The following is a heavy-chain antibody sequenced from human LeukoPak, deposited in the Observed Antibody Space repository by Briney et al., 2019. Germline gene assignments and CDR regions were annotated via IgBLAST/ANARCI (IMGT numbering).Heavy chain of an antibody. Sequence: GGSLRLSCAASGFTFDDSVMSWVRQAPGKGLEWVGFIRSKAYGGTTEYAASVKGRFTISRDDSKSIAYLQMNSLKTEDTAVYYCTREKCSSTSCYWGHWGQGTLVTVSS. J-gene: IGHJ4*02. CDR3: TREKCSSTSCYWGH. D-gene: IGHD2-2*01. V-gene: IGHV3-49*04. CDR1: GFTFDDSV. CDR2: IRSKAYGGTT.